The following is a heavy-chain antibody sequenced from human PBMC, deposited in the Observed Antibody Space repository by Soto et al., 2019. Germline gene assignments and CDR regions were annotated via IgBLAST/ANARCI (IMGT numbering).Heavy chain of an antibody. D-gene: IGHD3-10*01. J-gene: IGHJ4*02. CDR2: ISSSCSTI. CDR1: GFTFSSYS. V-gene: IGHV3-48*01. CDR3: ARANYYGSPGDFDY. Sequence: EVQLVESGGGLVQPGGSLRLSCAASGFTFSSYSMNWVRQAPGKGLEWVSYISSSCSTIYYADAVKGRFTSSRDNAKNSLYLQMKRLRAEDTAGYFCARANYYGSPGDFDYWGQGTLVTVSS.